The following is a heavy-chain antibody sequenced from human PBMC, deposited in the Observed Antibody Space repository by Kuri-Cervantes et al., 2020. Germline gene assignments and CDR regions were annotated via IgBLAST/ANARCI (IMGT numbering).Heavy chain of an antibody. CDR1: GYTFTSYA. CDR3: TRGPRNYGFDY. D-gene: IGHD3-10*01. CDR2: MNPNNGNT. V-gene: IGHV1-8*02. J-gene: IGHJ4*02. Sequence: ASVKVSCKASGYTFTSYAMHWVRQAPGQRLEWMGWMNPNNGNTGYAQKFQGRVTMTRSTSISTAYMELSSLTSEDTAVYYCTRGPRNYGFDYWGQGTLVTVSS.